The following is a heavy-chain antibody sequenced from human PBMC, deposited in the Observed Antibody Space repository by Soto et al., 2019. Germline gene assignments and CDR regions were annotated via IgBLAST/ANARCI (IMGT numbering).Heavy chain of an antibody. CDR1: GGTFSSYT. CDR3: ARDCGMTTVVTEDAFEI. CDR2: IIPILGIA. D-gene: IGHD4-17*01. V-gene: IGHV1-69*08. J-gene: IGHJ3*02. Sequence: QVQLVQSGAEVKKPGSSVKFSCKASGGTFSSYTISWVRQAPGQGLEWMGRIIPILGIANYAQKFQGRVTITADKSTSTAYKELSSLRSEDTAVYYCARDCGMTTVVTEDAFEIWGQGTMVTVSS.